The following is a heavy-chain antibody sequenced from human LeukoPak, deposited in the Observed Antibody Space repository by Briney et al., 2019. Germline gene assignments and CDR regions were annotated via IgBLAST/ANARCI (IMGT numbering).Heavy chain of an antibody. CDR3: ARGAEYRDGYNLFDY. D-gene: IGHD5-24*01. Sequence: ASVKVSCKASGYTFTGYYMHWVRQAPGQGLEWMGWINPNSGGTNYAQKFQGRVTMTRDTSISTAYMDLSRLRSDDTAVYYCARGAEYRDGYNLFDYWGQGTLVTVSS. CDR2: INPNSGGT. CDR1: GYTFTGYY. V-gene: IGHV1-2*02. J-gene: IGHJ4*02.